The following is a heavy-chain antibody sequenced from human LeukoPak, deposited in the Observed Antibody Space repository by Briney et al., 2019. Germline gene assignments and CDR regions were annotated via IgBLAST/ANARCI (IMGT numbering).Heavy chain of an antibody. CDR2: ISAYNGNT. Sequence: ASVNVSFKASGYTFTSYGISWVRQAPGQGLEWMGWISAYNGNTNYAQKLQGRVTMTTDTSTSTAYMELRSLRSDDTAVYYCAFLGSSGWFDYWGQGTLVTVSS. D-gene: IGHD6-19*01. CDR3: AFLGSSGWFDY. V-gene: IGHV1-18*01. J-gene: IGHJ4*02. CDR1: GYTFTSYG.